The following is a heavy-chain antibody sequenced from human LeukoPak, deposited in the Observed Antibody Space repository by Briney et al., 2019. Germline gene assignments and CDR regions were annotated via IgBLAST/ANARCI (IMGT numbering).Heavy chain of an antibody. CDR2: INSNSGGT. CDR1: GYTFTGYY. Sequence: GASVKVSCKASGYTFTGYYMHWVRQAPGQGLEWRGWINSNSGGTNYAQKFQGRVTMTRDTSISTAYMELSRLRSDDTAVYYCASSAYYYDSSGYLDYWGQGTLVTVSS. D-gene: IGHD3-22*01. V-gene: IGHV1-2*02. CDR3: ASSAYYYDSSGYLDY. J-gene: IGHJ4*02.